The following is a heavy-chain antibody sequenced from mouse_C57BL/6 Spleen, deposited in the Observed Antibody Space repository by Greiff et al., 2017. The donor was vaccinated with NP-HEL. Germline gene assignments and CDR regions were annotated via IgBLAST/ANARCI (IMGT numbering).Heavy chain of an antibody. CDR3: ARGGIYYESTGYFDV. Sequence: EVKLMESGPGLVKPSQSLSLTCSVTGYSITSGYYWNWIRQFPGNKLEWMGYISYDGSNNYNPSLKNRISITRDTSKNQFFLKLNSVTTEDTATYYCARGGIYYESTGYFDVWGTGTTVTVSS. CDR2: ISYDGSN. CDR1: GYSITSGYY. D-gene: IGHD2-4*01. V-gene: IGHV3-6*01. J-gene: IGHJ1*03.